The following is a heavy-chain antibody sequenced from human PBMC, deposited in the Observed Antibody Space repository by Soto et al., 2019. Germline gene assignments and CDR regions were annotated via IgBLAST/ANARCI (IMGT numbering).Heavy chain of an antibody. J-gene: IGHJ6*02. V-gene: IGHV5-51*01. CDR3: AILRSGMDV. Sequence: GESQKISCKGFEYKVSNYWSGWVRQVPGKGLEWMGVIFPSDSDIGYSPSFRGQVTISADKSISTAYLHWNSLKASDTAIYYCAILRSGMDVWGQGTTVTVS. CDR2: IFPSDSDI. CDR1: EYKVSNYW.